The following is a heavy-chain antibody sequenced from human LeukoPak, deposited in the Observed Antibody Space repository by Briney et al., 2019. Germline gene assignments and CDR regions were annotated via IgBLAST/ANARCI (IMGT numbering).Heavy chain of an antibody. CDR1: GFTFSNYA. V-gene: IGHV3-23*01. CDR2: ISGSAHKI. Sequence: PGGSLRLSCVASGFTFSNYAMSWVRQAPEKGLDWVSVISGSAHKIRYADSVKGRFTISRDNSENTVYLQMNSLGTEDTAAYYCAKGSYYDSSGSFYFDYWGQGTLVTVSS. D-gene: IGHD3-22*01. J-gene: IGHJ4*02. CDR3: AKGSYYDSSGSFYFDY.